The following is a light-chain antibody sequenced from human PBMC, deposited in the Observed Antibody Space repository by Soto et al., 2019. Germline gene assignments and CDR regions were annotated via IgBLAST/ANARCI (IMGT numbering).Light chain of an antibody. V-gene: IGKV2-30*01. J-gene: IGKJ1*01. CDR3: MQVTYWPPT. CDR1: QSLVYSDGNAY. CDR2: RVS. Sequence: EVVMTQSPLSLPVTLGQPASISCRSSQSLVYSDGNAYLNWFHQRPGQSPRRLIYRVSNRDSGVPDRFSGSGSGTDFTLKISSVEAEDVGVYYCMQVTYWPPTFGRGTKVEIK.